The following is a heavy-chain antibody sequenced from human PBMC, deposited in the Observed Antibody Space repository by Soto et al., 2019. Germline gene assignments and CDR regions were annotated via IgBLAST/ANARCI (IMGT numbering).Heavy chain of an antibody. V-gene: IGHV5-51*01. CDR3: ARLDGGNPNDYYGMDV. Sequence: GESLKISCKGSGYSFTSYWIGWVRQMPGKGLEWMGIIYPGDSDTRYSPSFQGQVTISADKSISTAYLQWSSLKASDTAMYYWARLDGGNPNDYYGMDVWGQGTTVTVSS. J-gene: IGHJ6*02. D-gene: IGHD1-1*01. CDR2: IYPGDSDT. CDR1: GYSFTSYW.